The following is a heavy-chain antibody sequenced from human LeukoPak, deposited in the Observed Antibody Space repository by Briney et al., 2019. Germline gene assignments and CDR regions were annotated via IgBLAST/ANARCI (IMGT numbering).Heavy chain of an antibody. CDR2: ISSNGGST. Sequence: PGGSLRLXCAASGFTFSSYAMHWVRKAPGKGLEYVSAISSNGGSTYYANSVKGRFTISRDNSKNTLYLQMGSLRAEDMAVYYCAVGTDFWLDWGQGTLVTVSS. CDR1: GFTFSSYA. J-gene: IGHJ4*02. CDR3: AVGTDFWLD. D-gene: IGHD3-3*01. V-gene: IGHV3-64*01.